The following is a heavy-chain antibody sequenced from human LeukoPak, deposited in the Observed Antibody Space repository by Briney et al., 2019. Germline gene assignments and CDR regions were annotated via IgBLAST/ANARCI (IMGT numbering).Heavy chain of an antibody. Sequence: ASVKVSCKASGYTFTSYAMHWVRQAPGQRLEWMRWINAGNGNTKYSQKFQGRVTITRDTSASTAYMELSSLRSEDTAVYYCAKGGQQLGNVDYWGQGTLVTVSS. V-gene: IGHV1-3*01. CDR2: INAGNGNT. J-gene: IGHJ4*02. CDR3: AKGGQQLGNVDY. CDR1: GYTFTSYA. D-gene: IGHD6-13*01.